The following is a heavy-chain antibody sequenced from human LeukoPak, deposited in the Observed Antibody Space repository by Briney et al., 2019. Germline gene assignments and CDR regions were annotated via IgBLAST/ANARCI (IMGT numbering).Heavy chain of an antibody. CDR2: IKQDGSEK. CDR1: GFTFSSYW. J-gene: IGHJ4*02. CDR3: ARDGEMDDYVWGSYR. Sequence: GGPLTLSCAASGFTFSSYWMSWSRRAPGGGLVWVANIKQDGSEKYYVASVKGRFTISRDNAKNPLYLQMASLTAEDTAVYSCARDGEMDDYVWGSYRWGQGTLVTVSS. V-gene: IGHV3-7*01. D-gene: IGHD3-16*02.